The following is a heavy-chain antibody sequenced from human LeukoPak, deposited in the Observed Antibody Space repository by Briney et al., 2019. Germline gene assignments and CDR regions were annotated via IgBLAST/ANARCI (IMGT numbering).Heavy chain of an antibody. J-gene: IGHJ4*02. V-gene: IGHV5-51*01. D-gene: IGHD6-6*01. Sequence: GESLQISCKGSGYSFTSYWIGWVRQMPGKGLEWMGIIYPGDSDTRYSPSFQGQVTISADKSISTAYLQWSSLKASDTAMYYCARPSPRRGSSSGIDGVDYWGQGTLVTVSS. CDR2: IYPGDSDT. CDR1: GYSFTSYW. CDR3: ARPSPRRGSSSGIDGVDY.